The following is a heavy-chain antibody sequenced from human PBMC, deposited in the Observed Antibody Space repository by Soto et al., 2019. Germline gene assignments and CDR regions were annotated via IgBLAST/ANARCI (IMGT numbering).Heavy chain of an antibody. V-gene: IGHV4-39*01. CDR3: ARLRYCSGGSCYRYNWFDP. CDR2: IYYSGST. J-gene: IGHJ5*02. Sequence: PSETLSLTCTVSGGSISSSSYYWGWIRQPPGKGLEWIGSIYYSGSTYYNPSLKSRVTISVDTSKNQFSLKLSSVTAADTAVYYCARLRYCSGGSCYRYNWFDPWGQGTLVTVSS. D-gene: IGHD2-15*01. CDR1: GGSISSSSYY.